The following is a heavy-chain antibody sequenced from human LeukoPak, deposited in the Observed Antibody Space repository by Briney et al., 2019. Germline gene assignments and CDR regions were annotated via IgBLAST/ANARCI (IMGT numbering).Heavy chain of an antibody. D-gene: IGHD2-15*01. CDR1: GYTFTSYY. CDR2: INPSGGST. CDR3: ARGAYDCSGGSCYLFDY. V-gene: IGHV1-46*01. J-gene: IGHJ4*02. Sequence: ASVKVSCKASGYTFTSYYMHWVRQAPGQGLEWMGIINPSGGSTSYAQKFQGRVTMTRDMSTSTVYMELSSLRSEDTAVYYCARGAYDCSGGSCYLFDYWGQGTLVTVSS.